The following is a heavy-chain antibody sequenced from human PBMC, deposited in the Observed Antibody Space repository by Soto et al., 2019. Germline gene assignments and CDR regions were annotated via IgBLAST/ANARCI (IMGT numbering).Heavy chain of an antibody. CDR1: GGSISSYY. CDR2: SYYSGST. D-gene: IGHD5-18*01. V-gene: IGHV4-59*01. J-gene: IGHJ5*02. Sequence: SETLSLTCTVSGGSISSYYWSWIRQPPGKGLEWIGYSYYSGSTNYNPSLKSRVTISVDTSKNQFSLKLSSVTAADTAVYYCARGGRGYSYGFRGFGFDPWGQGTLVTVSS. CDR3: ARGGRGYSYGFRGFGFDP.